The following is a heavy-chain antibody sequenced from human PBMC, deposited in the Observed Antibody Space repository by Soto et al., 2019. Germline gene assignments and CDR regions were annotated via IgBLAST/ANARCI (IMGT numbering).Heavy chain of an antibody. J-gene: IGHJ6*02. CDR1: GYTFTSYD. V-gene: IGHV1-8*01. Sequence: QVQLMQSGAEVKKPGASLKVSAKVSGYTFTSYDINWGRQATGQGLEWMGWMNPNSGNTGYAQKFQGRVTMTRNTSISTAYMELSSLRSEDTAVYYCAREKTSYGMDVWGQGTTVTVSS. CDR2: MNPNSGNT. CDR3: AREKTSYGMDV.